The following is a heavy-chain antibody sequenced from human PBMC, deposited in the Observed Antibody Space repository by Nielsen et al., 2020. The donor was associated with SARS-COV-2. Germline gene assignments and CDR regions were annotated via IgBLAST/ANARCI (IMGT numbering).Heavy chain of an antibody. V-gene: IGHV3-20*01. Sequence: GESLKISCAASGFTFDDYGMSWVRQAPGKGLEWVSGINWNGGSTGYADSVKGRFTISRDNAKNSLYLQMNSLRAEDTALYHCARGGIAAAGTQFDPWGQGTRSPSPQ. CDR3: ARGGIAAAGTQFDP. CDR1: GFTFDDYG. CDR2: INWNGGST. D-gene: IGHD6-13*01. J-gene: IGHJ5*02.